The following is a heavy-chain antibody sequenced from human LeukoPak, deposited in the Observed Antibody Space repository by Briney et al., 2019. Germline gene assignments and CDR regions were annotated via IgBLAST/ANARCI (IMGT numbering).Heavy chain of an antibody. CDR1: GGSISSYY. CDR2: IYYSGST. Sequence: PSETLSLTCTVSGGSISSYYWSWIRQPPGKGLERIGYIYYSGSTNYNPSLKSRVTISVDTSKNQFSLKLSSVTAADTAVYYCARVPAPTSFYYYGMDVWGQGTTVTVSS. V-gene: IGHV4-59*01. CDR3: ARVPAPTSFYYYGMDV. J-gene: IGHJ6*02.